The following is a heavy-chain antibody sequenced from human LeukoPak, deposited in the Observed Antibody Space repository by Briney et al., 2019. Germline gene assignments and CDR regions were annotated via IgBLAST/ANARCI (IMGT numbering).Heavy chain of an antibody. CDR3: ARVVGFTYGYLDY. D-gene: IGHD2-8*01. CDR2: INPNSGDT. J-gene: IGHJ4*02. Sequence: ASVKVSCKASGYTFTGYYTHWVRQAPGQGLEWMGWINPNSGDTNYAQKFQGRVTMTRDTSINTAYMELSRLRSDDTAVYYCARVVGFTYGYLDYWGRGTLVTVSS. CDR1: GYTFTGYY. V-gene: IGHV1-2*02.